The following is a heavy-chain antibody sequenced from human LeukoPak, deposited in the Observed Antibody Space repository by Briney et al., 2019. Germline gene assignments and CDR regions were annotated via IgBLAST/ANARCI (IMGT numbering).Heavy chain of an antibody. V-gene: IGHV3-23*01. CDR1: GFTFSSYA. J-gene: IGHJ4*02. Sequence: RGSLRLSCAASGFTFSSYAMSWVRQAPGKGLEWVSAISGSGGSTYYADSVKGRFTISRDNSKNTLYLQMNSLRAEDTAVYYCAKDKGSHYDFWSGYYLLWGQGTLVTVSS. CDR3: AKDKGSHYDFWSGYYLL. CDR2: ISGSGGST. D-gene: IGHD3-3*01.